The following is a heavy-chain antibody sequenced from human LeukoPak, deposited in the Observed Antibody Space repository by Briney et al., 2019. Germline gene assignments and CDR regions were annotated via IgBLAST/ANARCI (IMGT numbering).Heavy chain of an antibody. CDR1: GYTFTSYG. V-gene: IGHV1-18*01. J-gene: IGHJ6*02. D-gene: IGHD5/OR15-5a*01. CDR2: ISAYNGNT. Sequence: ASVKVSRKASGYTFTSYGISWVRQAPGQGLEWMGWISAYNGNTNYAQKLQGRVTMTTDTSTSTAYMELRSLRSDDTAVYYCARDLQDKVWLGAVYYYYGMDVWGQGTTVTVSS. CDR3: ARDLQDKVWLGAVYYYYGMDV.